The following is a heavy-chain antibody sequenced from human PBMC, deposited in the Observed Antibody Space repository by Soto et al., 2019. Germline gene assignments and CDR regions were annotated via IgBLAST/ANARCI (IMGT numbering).Heavy chain of an antibody. CDR3: ARQPYIESAYYFDY. CDR2: IFHSGST. CDR1: YGYIGSYY. D-gene: IGHD5-12*01. J-gene: IGHJ4*02. V-gene: IGHV4-59*08. Sequence: SETLSLTKTVAYGYIGSYYWSWIRQPPGKGLEWIGYIFHSGSTNYNPSLKSRVTISVDTSKNQFSLKLSSVTAADTAVYYCARQPYIESAYYFDYWGQGTLVTVSS.